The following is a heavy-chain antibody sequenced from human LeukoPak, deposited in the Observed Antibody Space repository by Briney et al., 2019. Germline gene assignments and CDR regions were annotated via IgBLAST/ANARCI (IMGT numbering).Heavy chain of an antibody. Sequence: SETLSLTCTVSGGSISNYYWSWIRQPPGKGLEWIGYIHYSGSTNYNPSLKSRVTISVDTSKNQFSLNLKSVTAADTAIYYCAREGPDYGGSKFDYWGQGTLVTVSS. D-gene: IGHD4-23*01. J-gene: IGHJ4*02. V-gene: IGHV4-59*01. CDR2: IHYSGST. CDR1: GGSISNYY. CDR3: AREGPDYGGSKFDY.